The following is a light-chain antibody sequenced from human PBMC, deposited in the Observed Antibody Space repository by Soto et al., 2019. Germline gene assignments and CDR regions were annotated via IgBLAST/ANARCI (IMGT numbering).Light chain of an antibody. CDR3: QQYGRAWT. Sequence: EIVLTQSPGTLSLSPGEIATLSCRASESVISIYLAWYQQKPGQAPRLLIYGASNRANGIPDRFSGSGSGTDFSLTITRLEPEDFAVYYCQQYGRAWTFGQGTKVDIK. CDR1: ESVISIY. V-gene: IGKV3-20*01. CDR2: GAS. J-gene: IGKJ1*01.